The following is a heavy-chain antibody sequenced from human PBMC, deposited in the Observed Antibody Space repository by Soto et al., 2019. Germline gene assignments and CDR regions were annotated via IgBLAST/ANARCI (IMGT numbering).Heavy chain of an antibody. Sequence: ASVKVSCKASGYTFTGYYMHWVRQAPGQGLEWMGWINPNSGGTNYAQKFQGWVTMTRDTSISTAYMELSRLRSDDTAVYYCASAGYCGGGSCPLMDVWGQGTTVTVSS. D-gene: IGHD2-15*01. V-gene: IGHV1-2*04. CDR2: INPNSGGT. J-gene: IGHJ6*02. CDR3: ASAGYCGGGSCPLMDV. CDR1: GYTFTGYY.